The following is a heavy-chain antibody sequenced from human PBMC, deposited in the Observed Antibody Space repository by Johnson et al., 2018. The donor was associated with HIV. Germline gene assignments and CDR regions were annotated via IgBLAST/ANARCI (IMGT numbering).Heavy chain of an antibody. D-gene: IGHD6-6*01. CDR1: GFTVSSNY. V-gene: IGHV3-66*03. Sequence: EQLVESGGGLIQPGGSLRLSCAASGFTVSSNYMSWVRQAPGKGLEWVSVIYSGGSTYYADSVKGRFTISRDNSKNTLYLQMNSLKPEDTAVYYCARDGTSSVGAFDIWGQGTMVTVS. J-gene: IGHJ3*02. CDR3: ARDGTSSVGAFDI. CDR2: IYSGGST.